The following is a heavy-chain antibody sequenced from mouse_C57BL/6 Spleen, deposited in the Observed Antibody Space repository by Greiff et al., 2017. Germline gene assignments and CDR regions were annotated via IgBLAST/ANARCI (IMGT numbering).Heavy chain of an antibody. V-gene: IGHV5-17*01. D-gene: IGHD1-1*01. J-gene: IGHJ4*01. CDR3: ARGATTVVPYYAMDY. Sequence: EVHLVESGGGLVKPGGSLKLSCAASGFTFSDYGMHWVRQAPEKGLEWVAYISSGSSTIYYADTVKGRFTITRDNAKNTLFLQMTSLRSEDTAMYYCARGATTVVPYYAMDYWGQGTSVTVSS. CDR1: GFTFSDYG. CDR2: ISSGSSTI.